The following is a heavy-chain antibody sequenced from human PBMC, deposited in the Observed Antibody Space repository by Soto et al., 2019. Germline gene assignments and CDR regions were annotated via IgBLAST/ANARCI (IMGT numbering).Heavy chain of an antibody. Sequence: PSETLSLTCTVSGASISRYYWSWIRQSPGKGLEWIGYLYNTWSTIYNPSLKSRVTISVDKSKNQFSLKLISVTAADTAVYYCAKIALARSNAFDIWGQGTMVT. CDR1: GASISRYY. J-gene: IGHJ3*02. CDR2: LYNTWST. CDR3: AKIALARSNAFDI. V-gene: IGHV4-59*12. D-gene: IGHD2-21*01.